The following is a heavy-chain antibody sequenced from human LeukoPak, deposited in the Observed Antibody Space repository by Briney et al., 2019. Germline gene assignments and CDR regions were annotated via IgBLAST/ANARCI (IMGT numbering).Heavy chain of an antibody. V-gene: IGHV3-48*03. D-gene: IGHD6-13*01. CDR1: GFTFSSYE. J-gene: IGHJ4*02. Sequence: PGGSLRLSCAASGFTFSSYEMNWVRQAPGKGLEWVSYISSSGSTIYYADSVKGRFTISRDNAKNSLYLQMNGLRAEDTAVYYCARDWWRAAGGMDYWGQGTLVTVSS. CDR3: ARDWWRAAGGMDY. CDR2: ISSSGSTI.